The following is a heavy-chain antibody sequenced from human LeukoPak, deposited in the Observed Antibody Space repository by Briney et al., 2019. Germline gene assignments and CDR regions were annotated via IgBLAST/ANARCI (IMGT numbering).Heavy chain of an antibody. CDR1: GGSISSYY. CDR3: ARDVRNYDTLAGQFYYGLDV. V-gene: IGHV4-4*07. D-gene: IGHD3-9*01. J-gene: IGHJ6*02. Sequence: PSETLSLTCTVSGVSGGSISSYYWTWIRQPPGKGLEWIGCLFNSGSTAYNPSLKSRVTMSFDTSMNQFSLNLTSVSAADTAVYYCARDVRNYDTLAGQFYYGLDVWGQGTTVTVSS. CDR2: LFNSGST.